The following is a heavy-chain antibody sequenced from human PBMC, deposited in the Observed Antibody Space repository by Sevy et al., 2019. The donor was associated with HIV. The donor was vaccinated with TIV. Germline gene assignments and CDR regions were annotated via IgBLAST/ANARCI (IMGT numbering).Heavy chain of an antibody. Sequence: SETLSLTCAVYGGSFSGYYWSWIRQPPGKGLEWIGEINHSGSTNYNPSLKSRVTISVDTSKNQFSLKLSSVTTADTAVYYCATQLERRRDAFDIWGQGTMVTVSS. CDR3: ATQLERRRDAFDI. D-gene: IGHD1-1*01. J-gene: IGHJ3*02. CDR2: INHSGST. CDR1: GGSFSGYY. V-gene: IGHV4-34*01.